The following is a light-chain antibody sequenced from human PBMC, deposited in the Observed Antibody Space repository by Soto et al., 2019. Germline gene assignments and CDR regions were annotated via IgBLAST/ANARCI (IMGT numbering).Light chain of an antibody. Sequence: IVLTQSPATLSVSPGERATLSCRASQSVSSNLAWHQQKPGQAPRLLIYDASNRATGIPARFSGSGSGTDFTLTISSLEPEDFAVYYCQHRSNWPLITFGQGTRLEIK. CDR2: DAS. CDR1: QSVSSN. CDR3: QHRSNWPLIT. V-gene: IGKV3-11*01. J-gene: IGKJ5*01.